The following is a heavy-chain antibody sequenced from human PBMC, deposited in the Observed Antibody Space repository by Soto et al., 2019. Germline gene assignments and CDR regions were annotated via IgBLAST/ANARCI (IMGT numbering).Heavy chain of an antibody. CDR3: AKGRLAVGSDWFDS. Sequence: GGSLRLSCEASGFTFYTYAMIWVRQAPGKGLEWVTAIDSDGTDTYYADFVKGRFTVSRGNSKNTLYLQMRSLTAEDTALYYCAKGRLAVGSDWFDSWGPGTLVTSPQ. J-gene: IGHJ5*01. V-gene: IGHV3-23*05. CDR2: IDSDGTDT. CDR1: GFTFYTYA. D-gene: IGHD1-26*01.